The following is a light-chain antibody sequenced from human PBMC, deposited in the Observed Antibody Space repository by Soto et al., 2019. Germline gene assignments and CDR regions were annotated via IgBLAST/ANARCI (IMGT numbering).Light chain of an antibody. CDR3: QQYNSYSRT. CDR2: NAS. J-gene: IGKJ1*01. V-gene: IGKV1-5*03. Sequence: DIQMTQSPSTLSASVGDIVTITCRVSESISSWLAWYQPKPGKAPTILTYNASILESGVPSRFSGSGSGTEFTLTISGLQPDDFATYYCQQYNSYSRTFGQGTKVEIK. CDR1: ESISSW.